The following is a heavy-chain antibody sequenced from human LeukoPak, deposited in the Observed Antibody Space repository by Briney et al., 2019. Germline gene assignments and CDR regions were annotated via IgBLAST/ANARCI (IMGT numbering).Heavy chain of an antibody. D-gene: IGHD1-1*01. J-gene: IGHJ4*02. CDR2: ISGSGGST. V-gene: IGHV3-23*01. CDR3: AKDPNNWNDPYYFDY. CDR1: GFTFSSYA. Sequence: GGSLRLSCAASGFTFSSYAMSWVRQAPGKGLEWVSAISGSGGSTYYADSMKGRFTISRDNSKNTLYLQMNSLRAEDTAVYYCAKDPNNWNDPYYFDYWGQGTLVTVSS.